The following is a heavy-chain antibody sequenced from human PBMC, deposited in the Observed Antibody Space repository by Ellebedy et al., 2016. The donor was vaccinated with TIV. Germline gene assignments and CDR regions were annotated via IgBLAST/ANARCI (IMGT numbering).Heavy chain of an antibody. CDR2: TYYRSKWYN. CDR1: GDSVSSNSAA. J-gene: IGHJ4*02. CDR3: AITRANDNGSGLDY. V-gene: IGHV6-1*01. D-gene: IGHD6-19*01. Sequence: MPSETLSLTCAISGDSVSSNSAAWNWIRQSPSRGLEWLGRTYYRSKWYNDYAVSVKSRITINPDTSKNQFSLQLNSVTPEDTAVYYCAITRANDNGSGLDYWGQGTLVTVSS.